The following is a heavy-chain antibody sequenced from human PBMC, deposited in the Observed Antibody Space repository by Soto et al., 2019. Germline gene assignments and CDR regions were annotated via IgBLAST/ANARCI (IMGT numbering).Heavy chain of an antibody. D-gene: IGHD3-10*01. Sequence: GESLKISCKGSGYSFTIYWIGWVRQMPGKGLEWMGIIYPGDSDTRYSPSFQGQVTISADKSISTAYLQWSSLKASDTAMYYCARGDGRGVFEYYYYGMDVWGQGTTVTVSS. J-gene: IGHJ6*02. V-gene: IGHV5-51*01. CDR3: ARGDGRGVFEYYYYGMDV. CDR1: GYSFTIYW. CDR2: IYPGDSDT.